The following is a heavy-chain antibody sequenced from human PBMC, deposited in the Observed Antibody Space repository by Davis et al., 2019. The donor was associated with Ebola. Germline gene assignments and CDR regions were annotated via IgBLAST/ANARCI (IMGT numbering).Heavy chain of an antibody. Sequence: MPSETLSLTCAVYGGSFSGYYWSWIRQPPGKGLEWIGEINHSGSTNYNPSLKSRVTISVDTSKNQFSLKLSAVTASDTAVYYCAREAWYYYDSSGYYPRWFDPWGQGTLVTVSS. CDR1: GGSFSGYY. J-gene: IGHJ5*02. CDR2: INHSGST. D-gene: IGHD3-22*01. CDR3: AREAWYYYDSSGYYPRWFDP. V-gene: IGHV4-34*01.